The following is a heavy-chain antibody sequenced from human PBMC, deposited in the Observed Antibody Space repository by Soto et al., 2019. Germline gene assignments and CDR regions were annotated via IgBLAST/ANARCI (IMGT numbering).Heavy chain of an antibody. J-gene: IGHJ4*02. Sequence: PSETLSLTCAVSGGSISSGGYSWSWMRQPPGRGLEWIGYIYHSGSTYYADSVKGRFTISRDNSKNTLYLQMSSLRAEDTAVYYCVLDRTFDYWGQGNLVSVSS. CDR1: GGSISSGGYS. V-gene: IGHV4-30-2*02. CDR2: IYHSGST. CDR3: VLDRTFDY.